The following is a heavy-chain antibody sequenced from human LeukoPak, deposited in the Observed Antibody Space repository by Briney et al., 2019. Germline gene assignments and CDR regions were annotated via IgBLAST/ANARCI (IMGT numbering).Heavy chain of an antibody. D-gene: IGHD3-22*01. CDR3: ARLPTFYYDSSGYHYDY. CDR2: TAGSGISK. CDR1: GFTFNNYA. Sequence: PGGSLRLSCDASGFTFNNYAMSWVRQAPGRGLEWASSTAGSGISKDYADSVKGRFTISKDKSKNTLYLQMDNLRVEDTGVYFCARLPTFYYDSSGYHYDYWGQGTLVTVSS. J-gene: IGHJ4*02. V-gene: IGHV3-23*01.